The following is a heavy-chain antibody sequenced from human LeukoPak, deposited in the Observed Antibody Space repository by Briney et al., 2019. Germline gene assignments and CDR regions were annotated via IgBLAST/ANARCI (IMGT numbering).Heavy chain of an antibody. J-gene: IGHJ4*02. CDR3: ARDPIGSRWPYYFDY. D-gene: IGHD2-15*01. CDR1: AYTFTTYA. Sequence: ASVKVSCKASAYTFTTYAMHWVRQAPGQRLEWLGWINAGNGNTKYSQKFQARVTITRDTPASTAYMELSSLRSEDTAVYYCARDPIGSRWPYYFDYWGQGTLVTVSS. CDR2: INAGNGNT. V-gene: IGHV1-3*01.